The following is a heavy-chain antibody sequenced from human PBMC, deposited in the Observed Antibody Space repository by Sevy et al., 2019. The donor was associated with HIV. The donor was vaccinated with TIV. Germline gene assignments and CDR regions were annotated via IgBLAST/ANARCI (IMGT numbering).Heavy chain of an antibody. D-gene: IGHD3-9*01. J-gene: IGHJ6*02. CDR1: GFTFTTYG. CDR3: ARDFTGFYGMDV. CDR2: ISYNGVSK. V-gene: IGHV3-30*03. Sequence: VGSLRLSCAASGFTFTTYGMHWVRQAPGKGLEWVAVISYNGVSKFYTDSVKGRFTISRDNSKSTQYLQMNSLRVEDTAVYYCARDFTGFYGMDVWGQGTTVTVSS.